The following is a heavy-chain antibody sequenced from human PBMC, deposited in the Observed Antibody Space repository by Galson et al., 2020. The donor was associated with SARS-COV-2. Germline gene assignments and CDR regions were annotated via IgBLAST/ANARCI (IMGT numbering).Heavy chain of an antibody. CDR2: IWYDGSNK. CDR1: GFTFSSYG. J-gene: IGHJ4*02. D-gene: IGHD3-22*01. V-gene: IGHV3-33*01. CDR3: ARDRDYYERLDY. Sequence: GESLKISCAASGFTFSSYGMHWVRQAPGKGLEWVAVIWYDGSNKYYADSVKGRFTISRDNSKNTLYLQMNSLRAEDTAVYYCARDRDYYERLDYWGQGTLVTVSS.